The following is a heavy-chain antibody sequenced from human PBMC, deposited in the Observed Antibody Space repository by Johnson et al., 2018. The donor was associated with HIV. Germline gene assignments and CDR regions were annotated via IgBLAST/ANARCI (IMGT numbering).Heavy chain of an antibody. CDR2: ISYDGSNK. D-gene: IGHD3-16*01. CDR3: AREGESLLDAFDI. J-gene: IGHJ3*02. CDR1: GFTFSSYA. V-gene: IGHV3-30-3*01. Sequence: QEQVVESGGGVVQPGRSLRLSCAASGFTFSSYAMHWVRQAPGKGLEWVAVISYDGSNKYYADSVKGRFTISRDHSKNTLYLQMSSLRTEETAVYYCAREGESLLDAFDIWGQGTMVTVSS.